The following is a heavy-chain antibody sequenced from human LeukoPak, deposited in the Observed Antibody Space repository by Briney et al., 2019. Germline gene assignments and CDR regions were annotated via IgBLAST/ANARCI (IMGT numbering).Heavy chain of an antibody. Sequence: PGGSLRLSCAASGFTFSDYYMSWIRQAPGKGLEWASYISSSGSTIYYADSVKGRFTISRDNAKNSLYLQMNSLRAEDTAVYYCARSATYYDFWSGYSGYYYGMDVWGQGTTVTVSS. CDR1: GFTFSDYY. V-gene: IGHV3-11*01. CDR3: ARSATYYDFWSGYSGYYYGMDV. CDR2: ISSSGSTI. J-gene: IGHJ6*02. D-gene: IGHD3-3*01.